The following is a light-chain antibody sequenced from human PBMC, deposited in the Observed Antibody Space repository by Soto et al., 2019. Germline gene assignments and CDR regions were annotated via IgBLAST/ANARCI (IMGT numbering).Light chain of an antibody. V-gene: IGKV3-11*01. CDR3: QERTKSSPWT. CDR1: QSVSSY. Sequence: EIVLTQSPATLSLSPGERATLSCRASQSVSSYLAWYQQKPGQAPRLLIYGASNRATGIPARFSGSGSVTELTLTIMSLETKVFVIYSCQERTKSSPWTCGQGTKVEI. J-gene: IGKJ1*01. CDR2: GAS.